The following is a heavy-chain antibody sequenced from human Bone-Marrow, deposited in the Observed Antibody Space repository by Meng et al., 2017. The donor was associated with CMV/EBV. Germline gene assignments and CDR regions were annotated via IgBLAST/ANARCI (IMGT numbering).Heavy chain of an antibody. CDR1: GYTFTTSN. D-gene: IGHD3-10*01. V-gene: IGHV1-3*01. J-gene: IGHJ4*02. CDR2: INPGDGNT. Sequence: QVQLVQSGSELTKPGPSVKVSCKASGYTFTTSNMHWVRRAPGQRHEWMGLINPGDGNTKYSQKFQGRVTITRDTSATTAYMELSSLRSEDTAVYYCARDRGDSWGQGTLVTVSS. CDR3: ARDRGDS.